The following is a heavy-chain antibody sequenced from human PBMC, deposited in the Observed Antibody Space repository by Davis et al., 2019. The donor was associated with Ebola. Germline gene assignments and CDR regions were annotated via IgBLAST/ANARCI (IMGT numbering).Heavy chain of an antibody. CDR1: GGSISSSSYY. V-gene: IGHV4-39*07. CDR2: IYYSGST. CDR3: ARVLAIADLIYYYYYGMDV. J-gene: IGHJ6*02. D-gene: IGHD6-13*01. Sequence: PSETLSLTCTASGGSISSSSYYWGWIRQPPGKGLEWIGIIYYSGSTYYNPSLKSPVTISLDTSKNQFSLKLGSVTAADTAVYYCARVLAIADLIYYYYYGMDVWGQGTTVTVSS.